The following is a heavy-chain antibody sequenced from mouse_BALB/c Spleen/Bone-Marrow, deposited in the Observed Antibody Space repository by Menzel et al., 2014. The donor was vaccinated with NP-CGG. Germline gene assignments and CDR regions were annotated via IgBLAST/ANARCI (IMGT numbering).Heavy chain of an antibody. Sequence: QAQLKESGAELVKPGAPVMLSCKASGYTFTSYWMNWIKQRPGRGLEWIGRIDPSDSETHYNQKFKDKATLTVDKSSSTAYIQLSSLTSEDSAVYYCARSTGYYVGTWFAYWGQGTLVTVSA. D-gene: IGHD2-3*01. CDR1: GYTFTSYW. V-gene: IGHV1-69*02. CDR3: ARSTGYYVGTWFAY. J-gene: IGHJ3*01. CDR2: IDPSDSET.